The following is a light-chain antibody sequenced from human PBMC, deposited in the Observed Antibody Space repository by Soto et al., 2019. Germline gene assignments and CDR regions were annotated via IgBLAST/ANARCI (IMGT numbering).Light chain of an antibody. J-gene: IGKJ4*01. CDR1: QSVSSSY. CDR2: GAS. V-gene: IGKV3-20*01. Sequence: EIVLTQSPGTLSLSPGERATLSCRASQSVSSSYLAWYQQKPGQAPRFLIYGASSRATGIPDRFSGSGSGTDFTLTISRLEPEDFAVYYCQQYGSSPLTFCGGTKVEIK. CDR3: QQYGSSPLT.